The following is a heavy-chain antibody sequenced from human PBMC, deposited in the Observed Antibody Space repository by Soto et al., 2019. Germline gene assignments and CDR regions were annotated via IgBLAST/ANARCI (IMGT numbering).Heavy chain of an antibody. Sequence: ESGGGVVQPGRSLRLSCAASGFTFSSYAMHWVRQAPGKGLEWVAVISYDGSNKYYADSVKGRFTISRDNSKNTLYLQMNSLRAEDTAVYYCARPRYSSSWYGYYYYGMDVWGQGTTVTVSS. V-gene: IGHV3-30-3*01. D-gene: IGHD6-13*01. CDR2: ISYDGSNK. CDR1: GFTFSSYA. J-gene: IGHJ6*02. CDR3: ARPRYSSSWYGYYYYGMDV.